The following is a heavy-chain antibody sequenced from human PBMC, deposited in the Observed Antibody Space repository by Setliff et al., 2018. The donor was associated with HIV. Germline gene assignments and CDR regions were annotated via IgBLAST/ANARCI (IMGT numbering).Heavy chain of an antibody. V-gene: IGHV4-59*08. CDR2: IYYSGST. J-gene: IGHJ3*02. Sequence: SETLSLTCTVPGGSISSYYWSWIRQPPGKGLEWIGYIYYSGSTNYNPSLKSRVTISVDTSKNQFSLKLSSVAAADTAVYYCARLGRGTYYYDSSGYLYAFDIWGQGTMVTVSS. CDR3: ARLGRGTYYYDSSGYLYAFDI. D-gene: IGHD3-22*01. CDR1: GGSISSYY.